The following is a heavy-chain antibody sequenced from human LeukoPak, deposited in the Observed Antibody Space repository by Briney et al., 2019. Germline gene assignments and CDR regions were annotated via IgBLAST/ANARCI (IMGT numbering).Heavy chain of an antibody. Sequence: PSETLSLTCTVSGGSISSYYWSWIRQPPGKGLEWIGYSYYSGSTNYNPSLKSRVTISVDTSKNQFSLKLSSVTAADTAVYYCALGAPGSSSYYYYYGMDVWGQGTTVTVSS. D-gene: IGHD6-6*01. CDR3: ALGAPGSSSYYYYYGMDV. CDR1: GGSISSYY. CDR2: SYYSGST. J-gene: IGHJ6*02. V-gene: IGHV4-59*01.